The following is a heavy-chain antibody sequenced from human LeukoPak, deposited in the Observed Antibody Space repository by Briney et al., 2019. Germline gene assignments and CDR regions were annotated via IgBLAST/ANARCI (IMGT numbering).Heavy chain of an antibody. CDR2: ISYDGSNK. J-gene: IGHJ1*01. Sequence: GGSLRLSCAASGFTFSSYGMHWVRQAPGKGLEWVAVISYDGSNKYYADSVKGRFTISRDNAKNSLYLQMNSLRAEDTAVYYCARDEGYFQHWGQGTLVTVSS. CDR1: GFTFSSYG. V-gene: IGHV3-30*03. CDR3: ARDEGYFQH.